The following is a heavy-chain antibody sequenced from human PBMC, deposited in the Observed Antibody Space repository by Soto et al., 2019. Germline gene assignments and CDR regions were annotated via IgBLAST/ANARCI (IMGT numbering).Heavy chain of an antibody. V-gene: IGHV1-2*04. J-gene: IGHJ4*02. CDR1: GYTFTGYY. CDR2: INPNSGGT. D-gene: IGHD6-19*01. Sequence: ASVKVSCKASGYTFTGYYMHWVRQAPGQGLEWMGWINPNSGGTNYAQKFQGWVTMTRDTSISTAYMELSRLRSDDTAVYYCARGGRIAVAGTNFDYWGQGTLVTVSS. CDR3: ARGGRIAVAGTNFDY.